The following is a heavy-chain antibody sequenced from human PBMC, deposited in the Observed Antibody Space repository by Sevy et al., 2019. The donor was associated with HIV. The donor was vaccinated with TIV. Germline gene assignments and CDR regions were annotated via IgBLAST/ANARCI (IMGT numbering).Heavy chain of an antibody. J-gene: IGHJ6*02. CDR2: IKRDGSEK. Sequence: GGSLRLSCAASGFTFSSYWMSWVRQAPGKGLEWVANIKRDGSEKYYVDSVKGRFTISSDNAKNSLYLQMNSLRAEDTAVYYCARDCSSTSCLWGLDVWRQGTTVTVSS. CDR1: GFTFSSYW. D-gene: IGHD2-2*01. V-gene: IGHV3-7*03. CDR3: ARDCSSTSCLWGLDV.